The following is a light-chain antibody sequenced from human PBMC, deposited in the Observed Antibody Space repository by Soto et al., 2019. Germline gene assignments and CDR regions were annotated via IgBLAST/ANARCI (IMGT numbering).Light chain of an antibody. CDR3: QQYDVRPSLT. Sequence: EIGMTQMPVTLYVSPGVSATLSCRASQTITSNLAWYQQKPGQAPRLLIYGASTRATGLPARFSGSGSGTEFTLTISSLQSEDVAAYYCQQYDVRPSLTFGGGTKVDSK. J-gene: IGKJ4*01. V-gene: IGKV3-15*01. CDR2: GAS. CDR1: QTITSN.